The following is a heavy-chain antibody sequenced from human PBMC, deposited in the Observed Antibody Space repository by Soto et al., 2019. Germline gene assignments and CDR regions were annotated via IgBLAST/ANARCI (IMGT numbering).Heavy chain of an antibody. J-gene: IGHJ4*02. D-gene: IGHD2-2*01. CDR3: ARELGFSSTWPAY. V-gene: IGHV3-30*19. Sequence: QVQLVESGGGVVQPGRSLRLSCAASGFSLSSYGMHWVRQAPGKGLEWVADSSFDGSDAHYADSVKGRFTISRDSSTLYLQMNSLRGDDTATYFCARELGFSSTWPAYWGQGTLVTVSS. CDR2: SSFDGSDA. CDR1: GFSLSSYG.